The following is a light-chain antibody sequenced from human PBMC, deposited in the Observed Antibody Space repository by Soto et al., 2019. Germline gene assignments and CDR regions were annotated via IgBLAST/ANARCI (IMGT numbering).Light chain of an antibody. Sequence: QSVLTQPASVSGSPGQSITISCTGTSSNVGSYKLVSWYQQHPGKAPKLMIFEVYKRPSGVSNRFSGSKSGNTASLTISGLKVEDEADYYCCSSGGSPTYVFGTGTKLTVL. CDR3: CSSGGSPTYV. J-gene: IGLJ1*01. V-gene: IGLV2-23*02. CDR2: EVY. CDR1: SSNVGSYKL.